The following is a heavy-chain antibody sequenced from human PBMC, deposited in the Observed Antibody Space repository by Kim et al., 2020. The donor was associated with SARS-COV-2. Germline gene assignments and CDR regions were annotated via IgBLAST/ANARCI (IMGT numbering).Heavy chain of an antibody. J-gene: IGHJ4*02. CDR3: ARDPAPGYSYYDFWSGGGKMVYYFDY. CDR2: ISSSSSTI. Sequence: GGSLRLSCAASGFTFSSYSMNWVRQAPGKGLEWVSYISSSSSTIYYADSVKGRFTISRDNAKNSLYLQMNSLRDEDTAVYYCARDPAPGYSYYDFWSGGGKMVYYFDYWGQGTLVTVSS. V-gene: IGHV3-48*02. D-gene: IGHD3-3*01. CDR1: GFTFSSYS.